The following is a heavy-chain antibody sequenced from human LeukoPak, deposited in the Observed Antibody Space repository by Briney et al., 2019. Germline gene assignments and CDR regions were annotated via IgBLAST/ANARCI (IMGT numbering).Heavy chain of an antibody. CDR1: GYTLTELS. CDR2: FDPEDGET. Sequence: ASVKVSRKVSGYTLTELSMHWVRQAPGKGLEWMGGFDPEDGETIYAQKFQGRVTKTEDTSTDTAYMELSSLRSEDTAVYYCATDLAAAGTWLAHELWGQGTLVTVSS. J-gene: IGHJ4*02. CDR3: ATDLAAAGTWLAHEL. D-gene: IGHD6-13*01. V-gene: IGHV1-24*01.